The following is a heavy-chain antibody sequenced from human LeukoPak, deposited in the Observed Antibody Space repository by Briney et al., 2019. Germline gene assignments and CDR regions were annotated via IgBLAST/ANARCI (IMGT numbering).Heavy chain of an antibody. CDR1: GYSFTDYY. D-gene: IGHD2-21*01. J-gene: IGHJ5*02. V-gene: IGHV1-2*02. CDR2: INPNSGGT. Sequence: ASVKVSCKTSGYSFTDYYMHWVRQAPGQGLEWLGWINPNSGGTSSAQRFQGRVTMTRDTSITTVYMEVSWLTSDDTAIYYCARADRLHGGPYLIGPWGQGTLVTVSS. CDR3: ARADRLHGGPYLIGP.